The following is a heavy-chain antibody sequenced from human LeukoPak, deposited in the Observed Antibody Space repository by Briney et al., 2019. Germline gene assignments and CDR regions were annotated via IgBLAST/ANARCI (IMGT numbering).Heavy chain of an antibody. J-gene: IGHJ4*02. Sequence: PSETLSLTCTVSGGSISSDNYYWNWIRQPPGKGLEWIGYIYQSGSTYYSPSLKSRVTISVDRSKNQFSLKLSSVTAADTAVYYCASLRYGSSPTPANWGQGTLVTVSS. CDR1: GGSISSDNYY. D-gene: IGHD6-6*01. CDR2: IYQSGST. V-gene: IGHV4-30-2*01. CDR3: ASLRYGSSPTPAN.